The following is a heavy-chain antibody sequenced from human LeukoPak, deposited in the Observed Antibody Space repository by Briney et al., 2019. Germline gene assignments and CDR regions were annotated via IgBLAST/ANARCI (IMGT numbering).Heavy chain of an antibody. Sequence: GGSLRLSCAGSGFTFNAYWMTWVRQPPGKGLEWVANILQDGSQKYYVDSVKGRFTISRDNAKNSVYLQMNRLRAEDTAVYYCARDLSQHFDWLLSGDTWGQGTLVPVSS. CDR3: ARDLSQHFDWLLSGDT. V-gene: IGHV3-7*04. J-gene: IGHJ5*02. CDR1: GFTFNAYW. CDR2: ILQDGSQK. D-gene: IGHD3-9*01.